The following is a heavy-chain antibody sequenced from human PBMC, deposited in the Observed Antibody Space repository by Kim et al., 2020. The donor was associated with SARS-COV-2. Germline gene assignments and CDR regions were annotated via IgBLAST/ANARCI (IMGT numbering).Heavy chain of an antibody. Sequence: SETLSLTCAVYGGSFSGYYWSWIRQPPGKGLEWIGEINHSGSTNYNPSLKSRVTISVDTSKNQFSLKLSSVTAADTAVYYCARTIVVVVAATPWFDPWGQGTLVTVSS. V-gene: IGHV4-34*01. J-gene: IGHJ5*02. CDR3: ARTIVVVVAATPWFDP. CDR1: GGSFSGYY. CDR2: INHSGST. D-gene: IGHD2-15*01.